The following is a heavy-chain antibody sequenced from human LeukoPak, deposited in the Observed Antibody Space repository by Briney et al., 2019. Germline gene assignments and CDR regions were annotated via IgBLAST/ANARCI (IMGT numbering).Heavy chain of an antibody. CDR3: ARDGRTGSQEGWFDP. D-gene: IGHD1-26*01. V-gene: IGHV1-69*13. J-gene: IGHJ5*02. Sequence: GASVKVSCKASGGTFITYAISWLRQAPGQGLEWMGGIIPLFGTANYAQKFLGRVIITADESTSTTFMYLSSLKSEDTAVYYCARDGRTGSQEGWFDPWGQGTLVTVSS. CDR2: IIPLFGTA. CDR1: GGTFITYA.